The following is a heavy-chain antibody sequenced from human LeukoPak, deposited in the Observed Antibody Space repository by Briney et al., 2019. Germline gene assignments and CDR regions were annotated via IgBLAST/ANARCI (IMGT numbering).Heavy chain of an antibody. CDR3: VRDGDGYNFDY. Sequence: GGSLRLSRAASGFTFSNYNMNWVRQAPGTGLEWVSSISSSSSYIYYADSVKGRFTLSGDNTKNSLYLQMNSLRAEDTALYYCVRDGDGYNFDYWGQGALVTVSS. CDR1: GFTFSNYN. CDR2: ISSSSSYI. V-gene: IGHV3-21*01. D-gene: IGHD5-24*01. J-gene: IGHJ4*02.